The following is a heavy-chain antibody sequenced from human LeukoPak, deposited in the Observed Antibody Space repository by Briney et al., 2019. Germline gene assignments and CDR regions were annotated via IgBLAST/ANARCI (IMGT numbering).Heavy chain of an antibody. J-gene: IGHJ4*02. Sequence: PGGSLRLSCAASGFTFSSYGMHWVRQAPGKGLEWVAFIRYDGSNKYYADSVKGRFTISRDNSKNTPYLQMNSLRAEDTAVYYCAYGCRGYDYCFDYWGQGTLVTVSS. CDR1: GFTFSSYG. D-gene: IGHD5-12*01. CDR3: AYGCRGYDYCFDY. V-gene: IGHV3-30*02. CDR2: IRYDGSNK.